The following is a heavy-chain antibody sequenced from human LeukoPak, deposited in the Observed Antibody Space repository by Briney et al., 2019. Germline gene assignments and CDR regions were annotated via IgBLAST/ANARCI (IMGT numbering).Heavy chain of an antibody. CDR1: GFIFSSYA. V-gene: IGHV3-30-3*01. Sequence: GGSLRLSCAVSGFIFSSYAMHWVRQAPGKGLEWVAVISYDGSNRYYVDSIKGRFTVSRDNTKNTLYLQMNSLRAEDTAVYYCASTLPSDSSGYYYVGYFDYWGQGTLVTVSS. J-gene: IGHJ4*02. CDR2: ISYDGSNR. CDR3: ASTLPSDSSGYYYVGYFDY. D-gene: IGHD3-22*01.